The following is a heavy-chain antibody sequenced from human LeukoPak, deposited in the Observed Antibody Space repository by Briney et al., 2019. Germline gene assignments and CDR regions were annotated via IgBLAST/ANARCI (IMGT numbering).Heavy chain of an antibody. D-gene: IGHD1-26*01. V-gene: IGHV3-13*01. CDR1: GFTFSSYD. Sequence: PGGSLRLSCAASGFTFSSYDIHWVRQATGKGLEWVSGIGTAGEIYYPGSVKGRFTISRDNAKNSLYLQMDSLRAEDTAVYYCARDPYSGGYGAYYYYYMDVWGKGTTVTISS. CDR2: IGTAGEI. J-gene: IGHJ6*03. CDR3: ARDPYSGGYGAYYYYYMDV.